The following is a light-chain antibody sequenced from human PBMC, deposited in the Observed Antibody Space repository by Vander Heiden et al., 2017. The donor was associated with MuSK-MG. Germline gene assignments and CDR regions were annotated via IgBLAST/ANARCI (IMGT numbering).Light chain of an antibody. CDR3: QQYGRSPPRLN. CDR1: QSVSSSH. J-gene: IGKJ4*01. Sequence: PGESATLSCRASQSVSSSHLAWYQQEAGEARRLLIYGASSRATGIPDRLSGSGSGTDFTLTISRLEAEDFAVYYCQQYGRSPPRLNFGGGTKVEIK. V-gene: IGKV3-20*01. CDR2: GAS.